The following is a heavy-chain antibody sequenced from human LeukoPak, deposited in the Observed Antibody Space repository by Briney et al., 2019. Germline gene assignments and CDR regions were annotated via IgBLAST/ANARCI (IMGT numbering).Heavy chain of an antibody. Sequence: PSETLSLTCTVSGGSITSYYWSWIRQPPGKGLEWIGYVSHSGSTNYNPSLKSRVAISVDTSKNQFSLKLSSVTAADTAVYYCASGGYCSTTTCYPNWFDPWGQGTLVTVSS. CDR2: VSHSGST. D-gene: IGHD2-2*01. V-gene: IGHV4-59*01. CDR3: ASGGYCSTTTCYPNWFDP. J-gene: IGHJ5*02. CDR1: GGSITSYY.